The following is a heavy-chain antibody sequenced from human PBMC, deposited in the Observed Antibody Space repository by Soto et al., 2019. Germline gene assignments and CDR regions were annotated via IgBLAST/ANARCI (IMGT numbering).Heavy chain of an antibody. CDR2: ISSTTNYI. CDR1: GFTFTRYS. J-gene: IGHJ4*02. Sequence: GGSLRLCCAASGFTFTRYSMNWVRQAPGKGLEWVSSISSTTNYIYYGDSMKGRFTISRDNAKNSLYLEMNSLRAEDTAVYYCARESEDLTSNFDYWGQGTPVTVSS. CDR3: ARESEDLTSNFDY. V-gene: IGHV3-21*06.